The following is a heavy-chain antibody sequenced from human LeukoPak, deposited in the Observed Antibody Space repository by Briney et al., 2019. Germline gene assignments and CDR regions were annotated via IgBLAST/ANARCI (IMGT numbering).Heavy chain of an antibody. D-gene: IGHD6-19*01. CDR2: ISAYNGNT. V-gene: IGHV1-18*01. Sequence: GASVKVSCKASGYTFTSYGISWVRQAPGQGLEWMGRISAYNGNTNYAQKLQGRVTMTTDTSTSTAYMELRSLRSDDTAVYYCARALRHLIAVAGINFDYWGQGTLVTVSS. J-gene: IGHJ4*02. CDR1: GYTFTSYG. CDR3: ARALRHLIAVAGINFDY.